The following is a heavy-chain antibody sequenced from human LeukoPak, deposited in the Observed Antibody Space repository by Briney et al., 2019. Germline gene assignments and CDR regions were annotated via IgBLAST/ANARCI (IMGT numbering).Heavy chain of an antibody. Sequence: GRSLRLSCAASGFTFSSYAMHWVRQAPGKGLEWVAVISYDGSNKYYADSVKGRFTVSRDNSKDTLYLQMNNLRAEDTAVYYCARDRYNSGYGDYWGQGTLVTVSS. D-gene: IGHD5-12*01. CDR1: GFTFSSYA. CDR3: ARDRYNSGYGDY. V-gene: IGHV3-30-3*01. J-gene: IGHJ4*02. CDR2: ISYDGSNK.